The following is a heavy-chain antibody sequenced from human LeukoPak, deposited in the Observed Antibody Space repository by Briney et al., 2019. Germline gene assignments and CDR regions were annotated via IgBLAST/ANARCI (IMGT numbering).Heavy chain of an antibody. CDR2: IIPIFGTA. Sequence: SVKVSCKASGGTFSSYAISWVRQAPGQGLEWMGGIIPIFGTANYAQKFQGRVTTTADESTSTAYMELSSLRSEDTAVYYCARSFWSGYYIIQNWFDPWGQGTLVTVSS. V-gene: IGHV1-69*13. J-gene: IGHJ5*02. CDR1: GGTFSSYA. D-gene: IGHD3-3*01. CDR3: ARSFWSGYYIIQNWFDP.